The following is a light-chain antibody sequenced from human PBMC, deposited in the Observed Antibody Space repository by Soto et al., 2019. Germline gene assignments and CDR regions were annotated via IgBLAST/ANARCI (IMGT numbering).Light chain of an antibody. Sequence: ITQSPATLSVSPGERATLSCRASQSVSSYLAWYQQKPGQAPRLLIYGASTRATDIPARFSGSGSGTEFTLTISSLQSEDFALYYCQQYNNWPLTFGGGTKVDI. CDR3: QQYNNWPLT. CDR2: GAS. J-gene: IGKJ4*01. CDR1: QSVSSY. V-gene: IGKV3-15*01.